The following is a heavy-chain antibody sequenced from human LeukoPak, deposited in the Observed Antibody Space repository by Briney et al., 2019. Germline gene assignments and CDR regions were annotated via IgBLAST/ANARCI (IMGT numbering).Heavy chain of an antibody. CDR1: GGSISSYY. Sequence: SETLSLTCTVSGGSISSYYWSWIRQPPGKGLEWIGYIYYSGSTNYNPSLKSRVTISVDTSKNQFALKLSSVTAADTAVYYCARGWQQLAYFDYWGQGTLVTVSS. CDR3: ARGWQQLAYFDY. V-gene: IGHV4-59*01. D-gene: IGHD6-13*01. J-gene: IGHJ4*02. CDR2: IYYSGST.